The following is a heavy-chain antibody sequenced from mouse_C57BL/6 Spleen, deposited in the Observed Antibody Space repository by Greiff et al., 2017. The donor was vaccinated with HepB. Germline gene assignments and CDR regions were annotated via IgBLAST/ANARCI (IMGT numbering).Heavy chain of an antibody. D-gene: IGHD2-4*01. J-gene: IGHJ1*03. CDR2: ISSGSSTI. Sequence: EVKLVESGGGLVKPGGSLKLSCAASGFTFSDYGMHWVRQAPEKGLEWVAYISSGSSTIYYADTVKGRFTISRDNAKNTLFLQMTSLRSEDTAMYYCARDYDYDDWYFDVWGTRTTVTVSS. CDR3: ARDYDYDDWYFDV. V-gene: IGHV5-17*01. CDR1: GFTFSDYG.